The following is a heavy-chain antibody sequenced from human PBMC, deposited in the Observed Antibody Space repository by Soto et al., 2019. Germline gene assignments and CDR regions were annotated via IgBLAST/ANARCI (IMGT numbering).Heavy chain of an antibody. V-gene: IGHV3-53*01. CDR3: ARGPTKPFPQDYDFWSGPPYGITV. Sequence: GGSLRLSCSASGFTVSSNYMSWVRQAPGKGLEWVSVIYSGGSTYYADSVKGRFTISRDNSKNTLYLQMNSLRAEDTAVYYCARGPTKPFPQDYDFWSGPPYGITVQSQGT. J-gene: IGHJ6*02. D-gene: IGHD3-3*01. CDR1: GFTVSSNY. CDR2: IYSGGST.